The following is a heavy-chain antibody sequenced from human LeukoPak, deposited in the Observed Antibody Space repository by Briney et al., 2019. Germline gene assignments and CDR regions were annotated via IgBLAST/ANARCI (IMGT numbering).Heavy chain of an antibody. V-gene: IGHV1-18*01. Sequence: ASVKVSCKASGYTFSSYGITWVRQAPGQGLEWMGWISIVSNSNTYYAQKFQGRVTMTTDTSTSTAYMELSRLRSDDTAVYYCARAHPPYYYDSSGVIDYWGQGTLVTVSS. CDR3: ARAHPPYYYDSSGVIDY. CDR1: GYTFSSYG. J-gene: IGHJ4*02. CDR2: ISIVSNSNT. D-gene: IGHD3-22*01.